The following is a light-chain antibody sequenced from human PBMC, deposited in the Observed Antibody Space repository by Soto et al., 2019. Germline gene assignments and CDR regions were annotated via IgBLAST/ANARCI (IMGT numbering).Light chain of an antibody. J-gene: IGKJ1*01. CDR2: GAS. CDR1: HSVSSSY. Sequence: EIVLTQSPGTLSLSPGERATLSCRASHSVSSSYLAWYQQKPGQAPRLLIYGASSRATGIPDRFSVSGSGTDFTLTISRLEPEDFALYYCQQYGSSHGTVGQGTKVEIK. V-gene: IGKV3-20*01. CDR3: QQYGSSHGT.